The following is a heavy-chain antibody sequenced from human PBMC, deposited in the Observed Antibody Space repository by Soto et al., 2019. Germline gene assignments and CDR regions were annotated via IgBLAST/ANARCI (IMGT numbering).Heavy chain of an antibody. CDR3: ARFYDSSGYITSGYYYYGMDV. CDR2: IIPIFGTA. D-gene: IGHD3-22*01. CDR1: GGTFSSYA. V-gene: IGHV1-69*01. Sequence: QVQLVQSGAEVKKPGSSVKVSCKASGGTFSSYAISWVRQAPGQGLEWMGGIIPIFGTANYAQKFQGRVTITADESTSTAYMELSSLRSEDTAVYYCARFYDSSGYITSGYYYYGMDVWAQGTTVTVSS. J-gene: IGHJ6*02.